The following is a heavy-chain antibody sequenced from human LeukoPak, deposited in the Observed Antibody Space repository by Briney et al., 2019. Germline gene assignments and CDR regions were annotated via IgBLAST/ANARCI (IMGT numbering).Heavy chain of an antibody. V-gene: IGHV3-30*02. CDR2: IRYDGSNK. CDR3: AKDRGRQVYSYGSNWFDP. Sequence: GGSLRLSCAASGFTFSTYGMHWVRQAPGKGLHWVAFIRYDGSNKYYADSVKGRFTISRDNSKNTLYPQINSLRAEDTAVYYCAKDRGRQVYSYGSNWFDPWGQGTLVTVSS. J-gene: IGHJ5*02. CDR1: GFTFSTYG. D-gene: IGHD5-18*01.